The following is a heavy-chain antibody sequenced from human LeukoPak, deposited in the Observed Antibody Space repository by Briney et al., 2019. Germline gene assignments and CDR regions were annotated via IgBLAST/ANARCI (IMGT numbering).Heavy chain of an antibody. CDR3: ARDRYSYGVDY. CDR2: IYYSGST. Sequence: SVTLSLTCTVSGGSISSYYWSWIRQPPGKGLEWIGYIYYSGSTNYNPSLKSRVTISVDTSKNQFSLKLSSVTAADTAVYYCARDRYSYGVDYWGQGTLVTVSS. J-gene: IGHJ4*02. V-gene: IGHV4-59*01. CDR1: GGSISSYY. D-gene: IGHD5-18*01.